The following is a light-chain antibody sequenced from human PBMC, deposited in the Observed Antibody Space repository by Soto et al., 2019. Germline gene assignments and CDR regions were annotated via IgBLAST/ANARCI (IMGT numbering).Light chain of an antibody. CDR1: SGHSSYA. Sequence: QSVLTQSPSASASLGASVKLTCTLSSGHSSYAIAWHQQQPEKGPRYLMKINSDGSHIKGDGIPDRFSGSRSGAERSLTISSLQSEDEADYYCQTWGTGIRVFGGGTKVTVL. V-gene: IGLV4-69*01. J-gene: IGLJ2*01. CDR3: QTWGTGIRV. CDR2: INSDGSH.